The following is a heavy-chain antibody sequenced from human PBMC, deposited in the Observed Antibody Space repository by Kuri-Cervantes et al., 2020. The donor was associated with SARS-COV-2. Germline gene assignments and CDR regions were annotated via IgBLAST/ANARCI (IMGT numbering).Heavy chain of an antibody. CDR1: GFTFSSYA. CDR3: ARVGYSYGTYYFDY. V-gene: IGHV3-30-3*01. J-gene: IGHJ4*02. D-gene: IGHD5-18*01. Sequence: GESLKISCAASGFTFSSYAMHWVRQAPGKGLEWVAVISYDGSNKYYADSVKGRFTISRDNSKNTLYLQMNSLRAEDTAVYYCARVGYSYGTYYFDYWGQGTLVTVSS. CDR2: ISYDGSNK.